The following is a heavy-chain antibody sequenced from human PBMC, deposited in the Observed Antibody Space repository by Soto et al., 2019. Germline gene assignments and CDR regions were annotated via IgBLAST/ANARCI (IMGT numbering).Heavy chain of an antibody. CDR2: IYYSGST. J-gene: IGHJ4*02. CDR1: GGSISSSSYY. CDR3: ARHRLLRLRPYYFDY. Sequence: QLQLQESGPGLVKPSETLSLTCTVSGGSISSSSYYWGWIRQPPGKGLEWIGSIYYSGSTYYNPSLKSRVTISVDTSKNQFSLKLSSVTAADTAVYYCARHRLLRLRPYYFDYWGQGTLVTVSS. V-gene: IGHV4-39*01. D-gene: IGHD2-15*01.